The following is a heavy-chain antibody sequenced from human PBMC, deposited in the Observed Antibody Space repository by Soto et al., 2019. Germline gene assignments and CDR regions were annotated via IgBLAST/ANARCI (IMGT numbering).Heavy chain of an antibody. J-gene: IGHJ3*01. CDR1: GYSFTSYW. D-gene: IGHD2-2*01. CDR3: ARFIGYCSSTSCYDAFDL. CDR2: IYPGDSDT. V-gene: IGHV5-51*01. Sequence: PGESLKISCKGSGYSFTSYWIGWVRQMPGKGLEWMGIIYPGDSDTRYSPSFQGQVTISADKSISTAYLQWSSLKASDTAMYYCARFIGYCSSTSCYDAFDLWGQGTMVTVSS.